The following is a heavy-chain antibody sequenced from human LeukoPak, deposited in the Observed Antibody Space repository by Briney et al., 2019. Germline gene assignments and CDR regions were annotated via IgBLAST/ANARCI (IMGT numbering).Heavy chain of an antibody. J-gene: IGHJ6*03. CDR3: ASGIGLGRYYMDV. CDR2: ISSSSSYI. V-gene: IGHV3-21*01. D-gene: IGHD3-3*01. Sequence: PGGSLRLSCAASGFTFSSYSMNWVRQAPGKGLEWVSSISSSSSYIYYADSVKGRFTISRDNAKNSLYLQMNSLRAEDTAVYYCASGIGLGRYYMDVWGKGTTVTVSS. CDR1: GFTFSSYS.